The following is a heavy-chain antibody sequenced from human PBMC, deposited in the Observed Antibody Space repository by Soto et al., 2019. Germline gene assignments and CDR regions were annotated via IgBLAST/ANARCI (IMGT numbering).Heavy chain of an antibody. Sequence: GGSLRLSCAASGFTFSSYAMSWVRQAPGKGLEWVSAISGSGGSTYYADSVKGRFTISRDNSKNTLYLQMNSLRAEDTAIYYCAKDRAAARRFDPWGQGTLVTVSS. J-gene: IGHJ5*02. D-gene: IGHD6-6*01. V-gene: IGHV3-23*01. CDR1: GFTFSSYA. CDR3: AKDRAAARRFDP. CDR2: ISGSGGST.